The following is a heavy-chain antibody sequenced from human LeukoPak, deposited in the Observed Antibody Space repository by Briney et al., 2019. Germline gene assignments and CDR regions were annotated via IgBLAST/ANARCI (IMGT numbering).Heavy chain of an antibody. D-gene: IGHD3-16*01. J-gene: IGHJ4*02. Sequence: SGGSLRPSCAASGFTFSSYWMSWVRQAPGKGLEWVANIKQDGSEKYYVDSVKGRFTISRDNAKNSLYLQMNSLRAEDTAVYYCARDGRWGGDYFDYWGQGTLVTVSS. CDR1: GFTFSSYW. CDR3: ARDGRWGGDYFDY. V-gene: IGHV3-7*01. CDR2: IKQDGSEK.